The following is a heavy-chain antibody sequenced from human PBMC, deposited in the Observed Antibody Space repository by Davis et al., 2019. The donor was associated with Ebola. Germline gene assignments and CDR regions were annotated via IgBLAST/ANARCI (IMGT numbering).Heavy chain of an antibody. CDR3: ARVESHYDLLTGYIYYYYGMDV. J-gene: IGHJ6*02. D-gene: IGHD3-9*01. CDR1: GGSFSGYY. CDR2: IYYSGST. Sequence: SETLSLTCAVYGGSFSGYYWSWIRQPPGKGLEWIGYIYYSGSTDYNPSLKSRVTISVDTSKNQFSLKLSSVTTADTAVYYCARVESHYDLLTGYIYYYYGMDVWGQGTTVTVSS. V-gene: IGHV4-59*01.